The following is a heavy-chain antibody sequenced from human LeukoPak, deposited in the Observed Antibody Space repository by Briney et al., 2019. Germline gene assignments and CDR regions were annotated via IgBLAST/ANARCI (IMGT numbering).Heavy chain of an antibody. V-gene: IGHV4-59*08. CDR1: GGSISSYY. Sequence: PSETLSLTCTVSGGSISSYYWSWSRQPPGKGLEWIAYIYYSGSTNYNPSLKSRVTISVDTSKNQFSLKLSSVTAADTAVYYCARHHYDYVWGSYRFDYWGQGTLVTVSS. CDR3: ARHHYDYVWGSYRFDY. D-gene: IGHD3-16*02. J-gene: IGHJ4*02. CDR2: IYYSGST.